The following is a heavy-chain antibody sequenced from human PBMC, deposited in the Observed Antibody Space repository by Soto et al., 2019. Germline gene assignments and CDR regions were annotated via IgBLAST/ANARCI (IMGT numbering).Heavy chain of an antibody. CDR3: ARDKAPRYSGYNFDY. CDR2: INAGNGNT. CDR1: GYTFTSYA. D-gene: IGHD5-12*01. J-gene: IGHJ4*02. V-gene: IGHV1-3*01. Sequence: ASVKVSCKASGYTFTSYAMHWVRQAPGQRLEWMGWINAGNGNTKYSQKFQGRVTITRDTSASTAYMELSSRRSEDTAVYYCARDKAPRYSGYNFDYWGQGTLVTVSS.